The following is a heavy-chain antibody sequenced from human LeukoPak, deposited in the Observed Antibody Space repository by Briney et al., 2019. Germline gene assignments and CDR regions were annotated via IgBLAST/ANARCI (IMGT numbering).Heavy chain of an antibody. CDR2: IYYSGST. D-gene: IGHD3-9*01. V-gene: IGHV4-59*01. J-gene: IGHJ6*04. Sequence: SETLPLTCIVSGGSISSYYWSWIRQPPGQGLEWIGYIYYSGSTNYNPSLTSRVTISVDTSKNQCSLKLSSVTAADTAVYYCARLDWDYGMDVWGKGTTVTVSS. CDR1: GGSISSYY. CDR3: ARLDWDYGMDV.